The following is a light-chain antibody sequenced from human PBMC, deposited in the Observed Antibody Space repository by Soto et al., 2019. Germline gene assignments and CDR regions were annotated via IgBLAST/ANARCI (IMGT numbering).Light chain of an antibody. CDR3: QQRRNWPPMYT. J-gene: IGKJ2*01. CDR2: DAS. Sequence: EIVLTQSPATLSLSPGERATLSCRASQSVSSYLAWYQQKPGQAPRLLIYDASNRATGIPARFSGSGYGTDFTLTISSLGPEDFAVYYCQQRRNWPPMYTFGQGTKLEIK. CDR1: QSVSSY. V-gene: IGKV3-11*01.